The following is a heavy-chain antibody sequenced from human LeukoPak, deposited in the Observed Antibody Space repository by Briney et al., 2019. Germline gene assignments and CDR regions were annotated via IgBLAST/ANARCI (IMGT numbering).Heavy chain of an antibody. CDR2: IYYSGST. J-gene: IGHJ4*02. D-gene: IGHD4-23*01. CDR3: ARETGGQVDY. CDR1: GGSISSYY. Sequence: SETLSLTCTVSGGSISSYYWSWIRQPPGKGLEWIGYIYYSGSTNYNPSHKSRVTISADTSKNQFSLKLTSVTAADTAVYYCARETGGQVDYWGQGTLVTVSS. V-gene: IGHV4-59*01.